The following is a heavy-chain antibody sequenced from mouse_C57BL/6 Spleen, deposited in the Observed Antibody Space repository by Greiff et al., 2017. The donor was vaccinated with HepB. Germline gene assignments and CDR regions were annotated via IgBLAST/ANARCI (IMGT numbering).Heavy chain of an antibody. CDR2: IDPSDSYT. Sequence: QVQLQQSGAELVMPGASVKLSCKASGYTFTSYWMHWVKQRPGQGLEWIGEIDPSDSYTNYNQKFKGKSTLTVDKSSSTAYMQLSSLTSEDSAVYYCARTHYYGRSHWYFYVWGTGTTVTVSS. J-gene: IGHJ1*03. CDR1: GYTFTSYW. CDR3: ARTHYYGRSHWYFYV. D-gene: IGHD1-1*01. V-gene: IGHV1-69*01.